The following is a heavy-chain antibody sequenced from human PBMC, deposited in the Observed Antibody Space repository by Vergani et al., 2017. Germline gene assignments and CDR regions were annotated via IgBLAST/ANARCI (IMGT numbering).Heavy chain of an antibody. CDR3: AKVLQEGTYYDMLTVTAYGMDV. Sequence: EVQLVESGGGVVQPGGSLRLSCAASGFTFDDYAMHWVRQAPGKGLEWVSLISGDGGSTYYADSVKGRFTISRDNSKNSLYLQMNSLRTEDTALYYCAKVLQEGTYYDMLTVTAYGMDVWGQGTTVTVSS. D-gene: IGHD3-9*01. J-gene: IGHJ6*02. V-gene: IGHV3-43*02. CDR1: GFTFDDYA. CDR2: ISGDGGST.